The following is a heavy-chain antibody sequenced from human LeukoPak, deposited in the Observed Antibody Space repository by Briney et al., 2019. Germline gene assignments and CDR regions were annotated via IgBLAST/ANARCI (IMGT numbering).Heavy chain of an antibody. J-gene: IGHJ6*03. D-gene: IGHD3-22*01. CDR1: GGTFSSYS. V-gene: IGHV1-69*05. Sequence: GASVKVSCKGSGGTFSSYSISWVRQAPGQGLEWMGGIIPAFGTAHYAQKFQGRVTFTTDESTTTAYMELRSLRSEDTAVYYCASEGNYDSSGYSRYNYYYMDVWGKGTAVTVFS. CDR3: ASEGNYDSSGYSRYNYYYMDV. CDR2: IIPAFGTA.